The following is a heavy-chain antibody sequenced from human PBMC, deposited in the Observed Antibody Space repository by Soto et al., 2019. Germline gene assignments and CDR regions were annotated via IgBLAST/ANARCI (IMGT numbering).Heavy chain of an antibody. CDR1: GFTFSDFA. J-gene: IGHJ4*02. V-gene: IGHV3-23*01. Sequence: EVQVLESGVGLVQPGGSLRLSCAATGFTFSDFAMSWVRQAPGKGLEWVSRIYGGGNGPHYADSVKGRVNISRDNSKNTLYLQMNSLRAEDTAVYYCAKMEGMDPWAYSFDYWGQGTLVTVSS. CDR2: IYGGGNGP. CDR3: AKMEGMDPWAYSFDY. D-gene: IGHD2-2*03.